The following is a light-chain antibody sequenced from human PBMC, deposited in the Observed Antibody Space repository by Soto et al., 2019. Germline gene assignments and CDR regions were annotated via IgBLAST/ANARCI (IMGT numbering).Light chain of an antibody. V-gene: IGLV2-14*01. CDR3: SSYASSTTLV. CDR1: SSDVGGYKY. CDR2: EVN. Sequence: QSALTQPASVSGSPGQSITISCTGTSSDVGGYKYVSWYQQHPGKAPKIIIYEVNNRPSGVSNRFSGSKSGNTASLTISGLQAEDEADYYCSSYASSTTLVFGGGTKLTVL. J-gene: IGLJ2*01.